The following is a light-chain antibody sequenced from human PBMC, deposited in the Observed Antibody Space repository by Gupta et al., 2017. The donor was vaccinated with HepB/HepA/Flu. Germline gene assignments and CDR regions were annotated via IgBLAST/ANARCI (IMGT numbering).Light chain of an antibody. CDR1: KLEDKY. Sequence: SYELTQPPSVSVSTGQTASITCSGDKLEDKYACWYQQKPGQSPVLVIYQDSKRPSGIPERFSGFNSGNTATLTISGTQAMDEADYYCQAWDSSTGVFGGGTKLTVL. J-gene: IGLJ2*01. CDR2: QDS. V-gene: IGLV3-1*01. CDR3: QAWDSSTGV.